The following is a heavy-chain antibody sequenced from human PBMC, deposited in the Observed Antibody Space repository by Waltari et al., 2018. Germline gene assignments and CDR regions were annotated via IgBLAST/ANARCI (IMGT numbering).Heavy chain of an antibody. D-gene: IGHD3-22*01. CDR2: IYDGGST. J-gene: IGHJ4*02. V-gene: IGHV4-31*03. CDR3: ASSPGRYYYDSSGYQTLYFDY. CDR1: GGSISSGGYY. Sequence: QVQLQESGPGLLKPSQTLSLTCTVSGGSISSGGYYWSWIRQHPGKGLEWIGYIYDGGSTNYDPSLKSRVTISVHRSKNKMSLKLSSVTAADTAVYYCASSPGRYYYDSSGYQTLYFDYWGQGTLVIVSS.